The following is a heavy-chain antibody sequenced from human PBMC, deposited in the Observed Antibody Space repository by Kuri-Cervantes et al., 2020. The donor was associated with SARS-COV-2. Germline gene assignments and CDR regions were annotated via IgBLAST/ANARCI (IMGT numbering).Heavy chain of an antibody. Sequence: GESLKISCAASGFTFSSYAMSWVRQAPGKGLEWVSAISGSGGSTYYADSVKGRFTISRDNSKNTLYLQMNSLRAEDTAVYYCARSSGVLRFLEWLPADAFDIWGQGTMVTVSS. D-gene: IGHD3-3*01. J-gene: IGHJ3*02. CDR2: ISGSGGST. V-gene: IGHV3-23*01. CDR1: GFTFSSYA. CDR3: ARSSGVLRFLEWLPADAFDI.